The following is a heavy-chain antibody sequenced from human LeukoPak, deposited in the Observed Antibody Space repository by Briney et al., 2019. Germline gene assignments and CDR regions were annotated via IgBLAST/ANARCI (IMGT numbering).Heavy chain of an antibody. CDR3: AHRKNYYDSSVFDN. CDR2: IYWDDDR. V-gene: IGHV2-5*02. J-gene: IGHJ4*02. D-gene: IGHD3-22*01. Sequence: SGPTLVNPTQTLTLTCTLSGFSLNTRGVGVGWIRQPPGRALEWLALIYWDDDRRYSPSLKSRLTITKDPSKNQVVLTMTNMDPVDTATYFCAHRKNYYDSSVFDNWGQGTLVTVSS. CDR1: GFSLNTRGVG.